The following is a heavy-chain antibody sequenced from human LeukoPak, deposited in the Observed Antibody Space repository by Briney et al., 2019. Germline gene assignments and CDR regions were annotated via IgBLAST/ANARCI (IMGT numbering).Heavy chain of an antibody. Sequence: PGGSLRLSWAASGFTFSDYYMSWIRQAPGKGLEWVSYISSSGSTIYYADSVKGRFTISRDNAKNSLYLQMNSLRAEDTAVYYCAPTPHIGVRGRTWDIWGQGTMVTVSS. D-gene: IGHD3-10*01. J-gene: IGHJ3*02. V-gene: IGHV3-11*01. CDR1: GFTFSDYY. CDR2: ISSSGSTI. CDR3: APTPHIGVRGRTWDI.